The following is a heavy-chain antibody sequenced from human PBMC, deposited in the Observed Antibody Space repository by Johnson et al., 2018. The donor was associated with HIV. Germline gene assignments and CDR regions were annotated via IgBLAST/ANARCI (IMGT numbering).Heavy chain of an antibody. J-gene: IGHJ3*02. Sequence: VQLVESGGGVVQPGGSLRLSCAASGFTFSSYAMSWVRQAPGKGLEWVSRINGDGSGITYADSVKGRFTISRDNAKNTLYLQMNSLRAEDTAVYYCASFWATGAFDIWGQGTMVTVSS. CDR1: GFTFSSYA. V-gene: IGHV3-74*02. CDR3: ASFWATGAFDI. CDR2: INGDGSGI. D-gene: IGHD3-10*01.